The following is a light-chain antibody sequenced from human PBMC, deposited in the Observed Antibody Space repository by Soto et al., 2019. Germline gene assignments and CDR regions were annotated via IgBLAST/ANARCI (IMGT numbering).Light chain of an antibody. CDR1: QSVSNNY. J-gene: IGKJ1*01. Sequence: EIVLTQSPATLSSFPGDRVTLSCRASQSVSNNYLACYQQKPGQAPRLLIYGVYNRATGIPDRFSGSGSGTEFTLTISRLEPEDFTVYYCHHYETFGQGTKVDI. CDR3: HHYET. V-gene: IGKV3-20*01. CDR2: GVY.